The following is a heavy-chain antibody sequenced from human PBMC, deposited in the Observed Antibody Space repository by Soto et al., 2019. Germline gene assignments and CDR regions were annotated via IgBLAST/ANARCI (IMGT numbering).Heavy chain of an antibody. Sequence: SETLSLTCTVSGGSISSGDYYWSWIRQPPGKGLEWIGYIYYSGGTYYNPSLKSRVTISVDTSKNQFSLKLSSVTAADTAVYYCARGEGNWFDPWGQGTLVTVSS. CDR1: GGSISSGDYY. CDR2: IYYSGGT. CDR3: ARGEGNWFDP. D-gene: IGHD1-26*01. V-gene: IGHV4-30-4*01. J-gene: IGHJ5*02.